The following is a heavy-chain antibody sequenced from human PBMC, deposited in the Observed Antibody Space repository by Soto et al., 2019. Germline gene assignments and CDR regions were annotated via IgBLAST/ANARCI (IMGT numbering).Heavy chain of an antibody. V-gene: IGHV4-34*01. D-gene: IGHD2-21*01. CDR2: INHSGST. J-gene: IGHJ6*02. Sequence: QAQLQQWGAGLLEPSETLSLTCAVYGGSFRGYYWTWIRQAPGKGLEWIGEINHSGSTNYNPSLKSRVTISLDTSKNQFSLKLSSVTAADTAMYFCARGPSEFIVVGHYYGMDVWGQGNTVTVSS. CDR3: ARGPSEFIVVGHYYGMDV. CDR1: GGSFRGYY.